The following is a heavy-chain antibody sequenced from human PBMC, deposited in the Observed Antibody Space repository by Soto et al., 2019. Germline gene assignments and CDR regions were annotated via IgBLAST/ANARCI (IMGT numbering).Heavy chain of an antibody. CDR2: IHYSGST. J-gene: IGHJ1*01. Sequence: SETLSLTCTVSGGSISSGGYYWNWIRQPPGKGLEWIGHIHYSGSTNYNPSLKSRVTISVDTSKNQFSLKLRSVTAADTAVYYCATAPPGDFWYLSLQHWGPGTLVTVSS. CDR1: GGSISSGGYY. V-gene: IGHV4-61*08. CDR3: ATAPPGDFWYLSLQH. D-gene: IGHD6-13*01.